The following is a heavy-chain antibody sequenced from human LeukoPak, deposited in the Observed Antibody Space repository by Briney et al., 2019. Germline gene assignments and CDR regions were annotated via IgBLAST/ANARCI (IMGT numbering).Heavy chain of an antibody. CDR1: GFTFSNYG. Sequence: GGSLRLSCAASGFTFSNYGMHWVRQAPGKGLEWVAFIRYDGTNKYYADSVKGRFTMSRDNSKNTLYLQMNSLRADDTAVYYCAKEGHSSGSAFDIWGQGTMITVSS. CDR2: IRYDGTNK. J-gene: IGHJ3*02. D-gene: IGHD3-22*01. CDR3: AKEGHSSGSAFDI. V-gene: IGHV3-30*02.